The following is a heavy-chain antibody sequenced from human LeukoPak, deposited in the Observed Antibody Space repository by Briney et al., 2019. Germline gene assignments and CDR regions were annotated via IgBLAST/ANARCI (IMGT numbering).Heavy chain of an antibody. V-gene: IGHV4-59*08. CDR2: IYYSGST. D-gene: IGHD3-16*01. CDR1: GGSMRGYY. J-gene: IGHJ6*03. Sequence: SETLSLTCTVSGGSMRGYYWSWVRQPPGKGLEWIAYIYYSGSTNYNPSLKSRVTISLDTSKNQFSLKLSSVTAADTAVYYCAVGATHYYMDVWGKGTTVTVSS. CDR3: AVGATHYYMDV.